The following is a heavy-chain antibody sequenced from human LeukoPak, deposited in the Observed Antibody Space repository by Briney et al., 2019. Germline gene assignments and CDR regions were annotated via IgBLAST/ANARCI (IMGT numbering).Heavy chain of an antibody. CDR3: ARAMVRGVKDAFDI. CDR1: GYIFTGYY. Sequence: GASVKVSCKASGYIFTGYYIHWVRQAPGQGLEWMGWINPHSGGTNYARKFQGRVTMTRDTSISTAYMELSRLRSDDTAVYYCARAMVRGVKDAFDIWGQGTMVTVSS. D-gene: IGHD3-10*01. V-gene: IGHV1-2*02. CDR2: INPHSGGT. J-gene: IGHJ3*02.